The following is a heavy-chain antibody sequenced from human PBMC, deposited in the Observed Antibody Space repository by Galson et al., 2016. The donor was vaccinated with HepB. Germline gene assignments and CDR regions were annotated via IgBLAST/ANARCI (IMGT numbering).Heavy chain of an antibody. CDR3: AKRGGNYYNFDY. Sequence: SLRLSCAASGFTFGDYGMHWVRQAPGKGLEWVSGISWNSGDIDYADSVRGRFTISRDNAKNSLYLQMDSLRSEDTALYYRAKRGGNYYNFDYWGQGTLVTVSS. CDR1: GFTFGDYG. J-gene: IGHJ4*02. V-gene: IGHV3-9*01. D-gene: IGHD3-22*01. CDR2: ISWNSGDI.